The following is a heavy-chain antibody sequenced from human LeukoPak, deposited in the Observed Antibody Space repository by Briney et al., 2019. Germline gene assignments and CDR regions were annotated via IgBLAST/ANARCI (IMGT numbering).Heavy chain of an antibody. CDR1: GFTFDDYA. V-gene: IGHV3-9*03. D-gene: IGHD6-19*01. J-gene: IGHJ4*02. CDR2: ISWNSGSI. CDR3: AKADTIAVAGTIDY. Sequence: GRSLRLSXAASGFTFDDYAMHWVRQAPGKGLEWLSGISWNSGSIGYADSVKGRFTISRDNAKNSLYLQMNSLRAEDMALYYCAKADTIAVAGTIDYWGQGTLVTVSS.